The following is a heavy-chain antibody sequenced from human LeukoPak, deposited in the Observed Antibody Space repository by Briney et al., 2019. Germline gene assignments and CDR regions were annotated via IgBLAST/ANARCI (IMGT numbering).Heavy chain of an antibody. Sequence: GGSLRLSCAASGFTFSYYEMNWVRQAPGKGLEWVSYISSSGGTIYYADSVKGRFTISRDNAKNSLYLQMNSLRVEDTAVYYCARVFDYWGQGTLVTVSS. CDR1: GFTFSYYE. V-gene: IGHV3-48*03. CDR2: ISSSGGTI. J-gene: IGHJ4*02. CDR3: ARVFDY.